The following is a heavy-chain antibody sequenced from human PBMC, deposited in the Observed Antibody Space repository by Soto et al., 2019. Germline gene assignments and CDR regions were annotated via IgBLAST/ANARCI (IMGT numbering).Heavy chain of an antibody. CDR1: GYTFTGYY. CDR3: ARDCYGDYTRRYNWFDP. Sequence: ASVKVSCKASGYTFTGYYMHWVRQAPGQGLEWMGWINPNSGGTNYAQKFQGRVTMTRDTSISTAYMELSRLRSDDTAVYYCARDCYGDYTRRYNWFDPWGQGTLVTVSS. CDR2: INPNSGGT. D-gene: IGHD4-17*01. J-gene: IGHJ5*02. V-gene: IGHV1-2*02.